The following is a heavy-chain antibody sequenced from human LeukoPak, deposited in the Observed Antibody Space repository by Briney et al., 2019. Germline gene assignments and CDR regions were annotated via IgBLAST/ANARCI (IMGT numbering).Heavy chain of an antibody. CDR1: GFTFSSYS. V-gene: IGHV3-21*01. CDR2: ISSSSSYI. D-gene: IGHD2-2*01. Sequence: GGSLRLSCAASGFTFSSYSMNWVRQAPGKGLEWVSSISSSSSYIYYADSVKGRFTISRDNAKNSLYPQMNSLRAEDTAVYYCARKCSTSCYGDAFDIWGQGTMVTVSS. CDR3: ARKCSTSCYGDAFDI. J-gene: IGHJ3*02.